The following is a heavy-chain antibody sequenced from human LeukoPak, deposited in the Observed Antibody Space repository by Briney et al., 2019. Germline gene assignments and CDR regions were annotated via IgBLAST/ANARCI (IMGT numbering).Heavy chain of an antibody. J-gene: IGHJ4*02. D-gene: IGHD6-13*01. CDR2: INHSGST. CDR3: ASNGLQQLVHFDY. V-gene: IGHV4-34*01. Sequence: PSETLSLTCAVYGGSFSGYYWSWIRQPPGKGLEWIGEINHSGSTNYNPSLKSRVTISVDTSKNQFSLKLSSVTAADTAVYYCASNGLQQLVHFDYWGQGTLVTVSS. CDR1: GGSFSGYY.